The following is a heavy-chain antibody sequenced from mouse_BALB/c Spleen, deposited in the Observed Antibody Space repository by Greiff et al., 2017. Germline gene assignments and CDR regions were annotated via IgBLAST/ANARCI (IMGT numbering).Heavy chain of an antibody. CDR2: IWSGGST. D-gene: IGHD1-2*01. V-gene: IGHV2-2*02. CDR3: ARGDYGYWFAY. Sequence: VQLQESGPGLVQPSQSLSITCTVSGFSLTSYGVHWVRQSPGKGLEWLGVIWSGGSTDYNAAFISRLSISKDNSKSQVFFKMNSLQANDTAIYYCARGDYGYWFAYWGQGTLVTVSA. CDR1: GFSLTSYG. J-gene: IGHJ3*01.